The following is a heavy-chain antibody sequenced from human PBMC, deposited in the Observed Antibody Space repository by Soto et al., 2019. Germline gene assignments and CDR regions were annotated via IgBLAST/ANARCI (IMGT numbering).Heavy chain of an antibody. V-gene: IGHV1-69*18. J-gene: IGHJ4*02. Sequence: QVQLVQSGAEVKQPGSSVKVSCKASGDTFRSYAFSWVRQAPGQGLEWMGRIIPIFATSNYAQKFQGRVTITADESASTAYMELSSLRSEDTAVYFCARRDITGTTFHYWGQGTLVTVSS. CDR1: GDTFRSYA. CDR2: IIPIFATS. CDR3: ARRDITGTTFHY. D-gene: IGHD1-7*01.